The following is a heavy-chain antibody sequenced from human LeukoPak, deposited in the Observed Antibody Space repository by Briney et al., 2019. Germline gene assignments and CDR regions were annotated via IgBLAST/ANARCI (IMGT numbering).Heavy chain of an antibody. V-gene: IGHV5-51*03. D-gene: IGHD3-10*01. CDR2: IYPGDSDT. CDR3: ARGGPWFGELLVGYYYYYMDV. J-gene: IGHJ6*03. Sequence: KPGESLKISCKGSGYSFTSNWIGWVRQMPGKGLEWMGIIYPGDSDTRYSPSFQGQVTISVDKSISTAYLQWSSLKASDTAMYYCARGGPWFGELLVGYYYYYMDVWGKGTTVTVSS. CDR1: GYSFTSNW.